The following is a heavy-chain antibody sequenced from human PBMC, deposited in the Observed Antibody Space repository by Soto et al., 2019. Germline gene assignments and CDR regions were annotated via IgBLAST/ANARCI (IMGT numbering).Heavy chain of an antibody. CDR3: ARWGVVQLGPYYYYFGMDV. J-gene: IGHJ6*02. D-gene: IGHD6-6*01. V-gene: IGHV1-8*01. CDR2: MNPNSGNT. CDR1: GYTFTSYD. Sequence: QVQLVQSGAEVKKPGASVKVSCKASGYTFTSYDINWVRQATGQGLEWMGWMNPNSGNTGYAQKFQGRVTMTRNTSISTAYMGPGSLRSEDTAGYYCARWGVVQLGPYYYYFGMDVWGQGTTVTVSS.